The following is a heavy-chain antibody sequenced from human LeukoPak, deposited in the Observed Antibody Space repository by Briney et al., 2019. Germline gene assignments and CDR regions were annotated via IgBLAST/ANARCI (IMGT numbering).Heavy chain of an antibody. CDR1: GFTFSSYG. CDR2: IRYDGSNK. V-gene: IGHV3-30*02. J-gene: IGHJ4*02. CDR3: AKDRGAYGDYANYFDY. Sequence: PGGSLRLSCAASGFTFSSYGMHWVRQAPGKGLEWVAFIRYDGSNKYYADSVKGRFTISRDNSKNTLYLQMNSLRAEDTAVYYCAKDRGAYGDYANYFDYWGQGTLVTVSS. D-gene: IGHD4-17*01.